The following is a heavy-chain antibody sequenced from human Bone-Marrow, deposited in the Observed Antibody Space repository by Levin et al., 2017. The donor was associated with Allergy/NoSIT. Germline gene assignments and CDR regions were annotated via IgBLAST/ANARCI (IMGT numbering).Heavy chain of an antibody. CDR3: ARSHGVDYDGSGRPLDY. CDR1: GDSVSSGSYY. D-gene: IGHD3-10*01. Sequence: SETLSLTCTVSGDSVSSGSYYWSWIRQPPGKGLEWIGYIYYSGSTNYNPSLKSRVTISVDTSKNQFSLKLSSVTAADTAVYYCARSHGVDYDGSGRPLDYWGQGTLVTVSS. J-gene: IGHJ4*02. V-gene: IGHV4-61*01. CDR2: IYYSGST.